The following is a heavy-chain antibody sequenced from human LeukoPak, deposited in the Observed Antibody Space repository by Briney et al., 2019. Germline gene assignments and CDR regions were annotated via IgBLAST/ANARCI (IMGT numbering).Heavy chain of an antibody. CDR1: DGSFSGYY. Sequence: SSETLSLTCAVYDGSFSGYYCSWIRQPPGKGLEWIGEINHSGSANYNPSLKSRVTILLDMSKNQFSLNLSSVTAADTAVYYCARRPRGVIIKTWFDSWGQGTLVTVSS. CDR3: ARRPRGVIIKTWFDS. J-gene: IGHJ5*01. D-gene: IGHD3-10*01. CDR2: INHSGSA. V-gene: IGHV4-34*01.